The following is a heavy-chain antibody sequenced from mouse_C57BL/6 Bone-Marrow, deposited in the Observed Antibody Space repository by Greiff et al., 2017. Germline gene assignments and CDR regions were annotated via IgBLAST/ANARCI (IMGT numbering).Heavy chain of an antibody. Sequence: QVQLQQSGPELVKPGASVKLSCKASGYTFTSYWMHWVKQRPGQGLEWIGMIHPNSGSTNYNEKFKSKATLTVDKSSSTAYLQLSSLTSEDSAVYYGARSPVSGMDVFAYWGQGTLVTVSA. CDR3: ARSPVSGMDVFAY. CDR2: IHPNSGST. V-gene: IGHV1-64*01. CDR1: GYTFTSYW. J-gene: IGHJ3*01. D-gene: IGHD4-1*01.